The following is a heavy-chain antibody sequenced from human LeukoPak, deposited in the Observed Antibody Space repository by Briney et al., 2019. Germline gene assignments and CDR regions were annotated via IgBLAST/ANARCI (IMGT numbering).Heavy chain of an antibody. CDR3: ARGWRDGYNRLFHY. V-gene: IGHV1-8*01. CDR1: GYTFTSYD. D-gene: IGHD5-24*01. J-gene: IGHJ4*02. Sequence: ASVKVSCKGSGYTFTSYDINWVRQATGQGLELMGWMNPNSGNTGYAQKFQGRVTMTRNTSISTAYLELSSLRSEDTAVYYCARGWRDGYNRLFHYWGQGTLVTVSS. CDR2: MNPNSGNT.